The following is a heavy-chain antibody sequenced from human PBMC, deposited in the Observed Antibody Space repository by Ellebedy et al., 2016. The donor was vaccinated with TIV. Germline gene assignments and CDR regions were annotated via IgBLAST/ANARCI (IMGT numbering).Heavy chain of an antibody. Sequence: PGGSLRLSCAASGFTFSSYAVNWVRQAPGQGLEWVSSITGSGGSTYYADSVKGRFTISRDNSKNTLYLQLNSLRAEDTAVYYCARALMPGYSYGKIDYWGQGTQVTVSS. D-gene: IGHD5-18*01. J-gene: IGHJ4*02. CDR2: ITGSGGST. CDR1: GFTFSSYA. CDR3: ARALMPGYSYGKIDY. V-gene: IGHV3-23*01.